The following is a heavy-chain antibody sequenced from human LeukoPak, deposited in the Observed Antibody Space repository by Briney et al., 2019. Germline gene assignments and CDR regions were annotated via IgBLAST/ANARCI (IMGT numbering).Heavy chain of an antibody. CDR2: IIPIFGTA. Sequence: ASVKVSCKASGGTFSSHAISWVRQAPGQGLEWMGGIIPIFGTANYAQKFQGRVTITADESTSTAYMELSSLRSEDTAVYYCAREDGQTGYFDHWGQGTLVTVSS. J-gene: IGHJ4*02. V-gene: IGHV1-69*01. D-gene: IGHD3-10*01. CDR1: GGTFSSHA. CDR3: AREDGQTGYFDH.